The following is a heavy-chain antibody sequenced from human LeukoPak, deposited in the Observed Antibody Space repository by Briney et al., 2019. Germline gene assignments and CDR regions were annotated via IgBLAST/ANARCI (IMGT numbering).Heavy chain of an antibody. D-gene: IGHD6-13*01. CDR1: GGSTSSGDYY. Sequence: SQTLSLTCTVSGGSTSSGDYYWSWIRQPPGKGLEWIGYIYYSGSTYYNPSLKSRVIISVDTSKNQFSLKLSSVTAADTAVYYCARVGVGYSSSWIDYWGQGTLVTVSS. V-gene: IGHV4-30-4*01. J-gene: IGHJ4*02. CDR3: ARVGVGYSSSWIDY. CDR2: IYYSGST.